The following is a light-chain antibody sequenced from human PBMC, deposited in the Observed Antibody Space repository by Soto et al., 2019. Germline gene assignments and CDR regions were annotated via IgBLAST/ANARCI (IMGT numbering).Light chain of an antibody. CDR3: QHYGSSRT. J-gene: IGKJ1*01. CDR2: GAS. CDR1: QSVSSSY. V-gene: IGKV3-20*01. Sequence: DIVLTQSPGTLSLSPGERATLSCRASQSVSSSYLAWYQQKRGQAPRLLIYGASSRATGIPDRFSGSVSGTDFSLTISRLEPEDFAVYYCQHYGSSRTFGQGTKVDIK.